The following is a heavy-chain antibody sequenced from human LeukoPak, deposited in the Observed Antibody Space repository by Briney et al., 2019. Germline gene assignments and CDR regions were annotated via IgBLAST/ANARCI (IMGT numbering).Heavy chain of an antibody. Sequence: GGSLRLSCAASGFTFSSYWMHWVRQAPGKGLEWVSSISSSSSYIYYADSVKGRFTISRDNAKNSLYLQMNSLRAEDTAVYYCAREPMARSSCYDYWGQGTLVTVSS. J-gene: IGHJ4*02. CDR3: AREPMARSSCYDY. CDR2: ISSSSSYI. D-gene: IGHD2-2*01. V-gene: IGHV3-21*01. CDR1: GFTFSSYW.